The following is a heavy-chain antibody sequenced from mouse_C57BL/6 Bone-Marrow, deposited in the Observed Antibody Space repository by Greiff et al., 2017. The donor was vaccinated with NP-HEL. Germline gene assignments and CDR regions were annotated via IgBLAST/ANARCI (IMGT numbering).Heavy chain of an antibody. Sequence: EVQLQQSGTVLARPGASVKMSCKTSGYTFTSYWMHWVKQRPGQGLEWIGAIYPGNSDTSYNQKFKGKAKLTAVTSASTAYMQLSRLTNVDSAVYYCTRSVYYFGSSYDWFAYWGQGTLVTVSA. D-gene: IGHD1-1*01. V-gene: IGHV1-5*01. CDR1: GYTFTSYW. J-gene: IGHJ3*01. CDR2: IYPGNSDT. CDR3: TRSVYYFGSSYDWFAY.